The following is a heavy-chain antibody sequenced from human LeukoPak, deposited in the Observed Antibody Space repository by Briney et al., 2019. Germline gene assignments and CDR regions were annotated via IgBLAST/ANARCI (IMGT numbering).Heavy chain of an antibody. CDR1: GFTFSSFE. J-gene: IGHJ3*02. CDR3: AREDSRDALDI. CDR2: IGSGGRTI. V-gene: IGHV3-48*03. Sequence: GGSLRLSCVASGFTFSSFEMNWVRQAPGKGLEWLSYIGSGGRTIYYADSVKGRFTISRDNARNSLYLQMNSLRAEDTAVYHCAREDSRDALDIWGQGTMVTVSS. D-gene: IGHD3-22*01.